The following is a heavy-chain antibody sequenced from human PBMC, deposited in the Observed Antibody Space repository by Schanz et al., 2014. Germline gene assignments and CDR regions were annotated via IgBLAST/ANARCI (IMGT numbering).Heavy chain of an antibody. D-gene: IGHD3-22*01. CDR2: ISSSSGTI. Sequence: EVQVVESGGGLVQPGGSLRLSCAASGFTFSDYGMSWVRQAPGKGLEWISYISSSSGTIYYADSVKGRFTISRDNAKNLLYLQMNGLRAEDTAVYFCARGREVVAKIFDVWGQGTMVTVSS. CDR1: GFTFSDYG. J-gene: IGHJ3*01. V-gene: IGHV3-48*01. CDR3: ARGREVVAKIFDV.